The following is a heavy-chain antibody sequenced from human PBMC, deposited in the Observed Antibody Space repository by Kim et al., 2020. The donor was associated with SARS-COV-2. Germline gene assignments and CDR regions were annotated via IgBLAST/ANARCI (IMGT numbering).Heavy chain of an antibody. CDR2: ISSSSSYI. D-gene: IGHD3-22*01. CDR1: GFTFSSYS. J-gene: IGHJ6*02. CDR3: ARDWGSSGYIYYYYYYGMDV. V-gene: IGHV3-21*01. Sequence: GGSLRLSCAASGFTFSSYSMNWVRQAPGKGLEWVSSISSSSSYIYYADSVKGRFTISRDNAKNSLYLQMNSLRAEDTAVYYCARDWGSSGYIYYYYYYGMDVWGQGTTVTVSS.